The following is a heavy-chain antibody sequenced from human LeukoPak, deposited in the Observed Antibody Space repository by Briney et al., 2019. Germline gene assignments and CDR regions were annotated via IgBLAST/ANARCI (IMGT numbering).Heavy chain of an antibody. CDR1: GFTFDDYA. CDR3: AKEEYAFHAFDI. V-gene: IGHV3-9*01. J-gene: IGHJ3*02. Sequence: GGSLRLSCAASGFTFDDYAMHWVRQAPGKGLEWVSGISWNSGSISYADSVKGRFTISRDNAKNSLYLQMNSLRAEDTALYYCAKEEYAFHAFDIWGQGTMVTVSS. D-gene: IGHD2/OR15-2a*01. CDR2: ISWNSGSI.